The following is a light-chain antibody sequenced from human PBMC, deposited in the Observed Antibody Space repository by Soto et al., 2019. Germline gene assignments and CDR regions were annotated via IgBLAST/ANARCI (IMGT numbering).Light chain of an antibody. J-gene: IGKJ1*01. CDR2: GIS. Sequence: EVVVTQSPATLSVSPGERATLSCRASQSVNSNYLAWYQQKPGQAPRLLIYGISKRATDIPDRFSGSGSGTEFTLTISRLEPEDFAVYYCQQYGSSSWTFGQGTKVDI. CDR1: QSVNSNY. V-gene: IGKV3-20*01. CDR3: QQYGSSSWT.